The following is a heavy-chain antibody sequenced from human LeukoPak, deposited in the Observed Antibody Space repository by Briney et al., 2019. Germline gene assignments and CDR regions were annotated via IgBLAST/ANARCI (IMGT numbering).Heavy chain of an antibody. Sequence: GGSLRLSCGASGFTFSTYWMAWVRQAPRKRLEWGANIKQDGSEKYYVDSVKGRFTISRDNAKNSLYLHMNSLRAEDTAVYYCARDQGLMVYWGQGTLVTVSS. CDR3: ARDQGLMVY. D-gene: IGHD2-8*01. CDR1: GFTFSTYW. CDR2: IKQDGSEK. V-gene: IGHV3-7*04. J-gene: IGHJ4*02.